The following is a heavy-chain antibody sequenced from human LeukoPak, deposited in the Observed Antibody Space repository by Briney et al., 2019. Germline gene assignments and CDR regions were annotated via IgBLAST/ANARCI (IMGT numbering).Heavy chain of an antibody. V-gene: IGHV3-48*03. D-gene: IGHD6-6*01. CDR1: GFTFSSYE. CDR3: ARIGYSSCGTDY. Sequence: PGGSLRLSCAASGFTFSSYEMNWVRQAPGKGLEWVSYISSSGSTIYYADSVKGRFTISRDNAKNSLYLQVNSLRAEDTAVYYCARIGYSSCGTDYWGQGTLVTVSS. CDR2: ISSSGSTI. J-gene: IGHJ4*02.